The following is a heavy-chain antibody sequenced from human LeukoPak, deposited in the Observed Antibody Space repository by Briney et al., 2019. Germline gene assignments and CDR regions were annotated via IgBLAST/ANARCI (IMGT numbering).Heavy chain of an antibody. CDR3: ARDGLVVAGTFFDY. V-gene: IGHV3-11*01. J-gene: IGHJ4*02. CDR1: GFTFSDYY. Sequence: GGSLRLSCAASGFTFSDYYMSWIRQAPAKGLEWVSYISSSGSTIYYADSAKGRFTISRDNAKNSLYLQMSSLRAEDTAVYYCARDGLVVAGTFFDYWGQGTLVTVSS. D-gene: IGHD2-15*01. CDR2: ISSSGSTI.